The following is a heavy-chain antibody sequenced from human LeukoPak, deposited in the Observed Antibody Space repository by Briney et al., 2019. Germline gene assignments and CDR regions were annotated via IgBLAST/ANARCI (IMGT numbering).Heavy chain of an antibody. V-gene: IGHV4-59*01. CDR2: IYYSGST. CDR3: AKSGRRYYDSSGYYDSDFDY. CDR1: GGSISSYY. D-gene: IGHD3-22*01. J-gene: IGHJ4*02. Sequence: KPSETLSLTCSVSGGSISSYYWSWIRQPPGKGLEWIGYIYYSGSTNYNPSLKSRITISVDTSKNQFSLKLSSVTAADTAVYYCAKSGRRYYDSSGYYDSDFDYWGQGTLVTVSS.